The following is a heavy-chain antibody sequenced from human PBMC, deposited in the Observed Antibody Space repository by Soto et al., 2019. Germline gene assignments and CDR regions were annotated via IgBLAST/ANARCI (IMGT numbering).Heavy chain of an antibody. V-gene: IGHV4-30-4*01. CDR2: IYYSGST. Sequence: SETLSLTCTVSGGSISSGDHYWSWIHQPPGKGLEWIGYIYYSGSTYYNPSLKSRVTISVDTSKNQFSLRLSSVTAADTAVYYCARYSSTWGKKIDYWGQGTLVTVSS. CDR3: ARYSSTWGKKIDY. CDR1: GGSISSGDHY. J-gene: IGHJ4*02. D-gene: IGHD6-13*01.